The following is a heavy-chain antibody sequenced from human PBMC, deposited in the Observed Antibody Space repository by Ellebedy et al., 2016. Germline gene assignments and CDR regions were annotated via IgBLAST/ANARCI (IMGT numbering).Heavy chain of an antibody. CDR3: AKSGPFDAFDI. J-gene: IGHJ3*02. V-gene: IGHV3-9*01. CDR1: GFTFDDYA. CDR2: ISWNSGSI. Sequence: GGSLRLXXAASGFTFDDYAMHWVRQAPGKGLEWVSGISWNSGSIGYADSVKGRFTISRDNAKNSLYLQMNSLRAEDTALYYCAKSGPFDAFDIWGQGTMVTVSS. D-gene: IGHD6-25*01.